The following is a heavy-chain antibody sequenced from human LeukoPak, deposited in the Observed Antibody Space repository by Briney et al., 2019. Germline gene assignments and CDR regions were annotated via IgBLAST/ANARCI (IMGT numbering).Heavy chain of an antibody. Sequence: SETLSLTCTVSSDSINNYYWSWIRQPPGKGLEWIGYIYYSGITNYNPSLKSRVALSADTSKSQFSLKLSSVTAADTAVYYCAGARDLGSGSYFPFDCWGQGTLVTVSS. CDR2: IYYSGIT. CDR3: AGARDLGSGSYFPFDC. V-gene: IGHV4-59*01. CDR1: SDSINNYY. D-gene: IGHD3-10*01. J-gene: IGHJ4*02.